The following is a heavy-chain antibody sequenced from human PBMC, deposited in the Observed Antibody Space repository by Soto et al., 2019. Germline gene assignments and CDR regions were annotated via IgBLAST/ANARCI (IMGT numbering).Heavy chain of an antibody. D-gene: IGHD6-13*01. CDR2: IYYSGST. V-gene: IGHV4-31*03. J-gene: IGHJ5*02. Sequence: TLSLTCTVSGGSISSGGYYWSWIRQHPGKGLEWIGYIYYSGSTYYNPSLKSRVTISVDTSKNQFSLKLSSVTAADTAVYYWERDIAAAGRNWLGPWGQGNLVTVAS. CDR1: GGSISSGGYY. CDR3: ERDIAAAGRNWLGP.